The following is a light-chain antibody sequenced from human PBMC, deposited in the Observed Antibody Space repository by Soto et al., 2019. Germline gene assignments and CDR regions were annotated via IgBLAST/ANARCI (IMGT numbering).Light chain of an antibody. CDR3: SSYTSSDIFYV. Sequence: SALTQPASVSGSPGQSITISCTGTSSDIGGHHFVSWYQQQSGKAPKLVIYEVTDRPSGVSDRFSGSKSGNTASLTISGLQPEDEADYYCSSYTSSDIFYVFGTGTKVTVL. CDR2: EVT. V-gene: IGLV2-14*01. CDR1: SSDIGGHHF. J-gene: IGLJ1*01.